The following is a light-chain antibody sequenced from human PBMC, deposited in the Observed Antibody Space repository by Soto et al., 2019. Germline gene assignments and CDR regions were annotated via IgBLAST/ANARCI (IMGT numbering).Light chain of an antibody. CDR3: SSYAGSNTYVV. J-gene: IGLJ2*01. CDR2: EVS. Sequence: QSVLTQPPSASGSPGQSVTISCTGTSSDVGGYNYVSWYQQHPGKAPKLMIYEVSKRPSGVPDRFSGSKSGNTASLTVSGLQAEDEPDYYCSSYAGSNTYVVFGGGTKLTVL. V-gene: IGLV2-8*01. CDR1: SSDVGGYNY.